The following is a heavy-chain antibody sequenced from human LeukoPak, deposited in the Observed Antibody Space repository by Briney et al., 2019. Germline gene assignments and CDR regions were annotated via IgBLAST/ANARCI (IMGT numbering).Heavy chain of an antibody. CDR1: GFTFSSYA. D-gene: IGHD3-3*01. Sequence: GGSLRLSCAASGFTFSSYAMHWVRQAPGKGLEWVAVISYDGSNKYYADSVKGRFTISRDNSKNTLYLQMNSLRAEDTAVYYCARRRITIFGVALDYWGQGALVTVSS. J-gene: IGHJ4*02. CDR2: ISYDGSNK. CDR3: ARRRITIFGVALDY. V-gene: IGHV3-30-3*01.